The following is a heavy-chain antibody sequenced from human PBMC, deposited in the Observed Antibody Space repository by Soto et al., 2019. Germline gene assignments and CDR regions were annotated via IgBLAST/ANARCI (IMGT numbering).Heavy chain of an antibody. CDR2: ISAYNGNT. CDR3: ARDPSSSRWLPSLVWFDP. Sequence: ASVKVSCKASGYTFTSYGISWVRQAPGQGLEWMGWISAYNGNTNYAQKLQGRVTMTTDTSTSTAYMELRSLRSDDTAVYYCARDPSSSRWLPSLVWFDPWGQGTLVTVSS. CDR1: GYTFTSYG. V-gene: IGHV1-18*01. J-gene: IGHJ5*02. D-gene: IGHD6-13*01.